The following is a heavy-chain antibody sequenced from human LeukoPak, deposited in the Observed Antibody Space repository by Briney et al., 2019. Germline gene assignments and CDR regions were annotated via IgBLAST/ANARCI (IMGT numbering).Heavy chain of an antibody. D-gene: IGHD6-13*01. V-gene: IGHV6-1*01. Sequence: SQTLSLTCAISGDSVSSNSATWNWIRQSPSRGLEWLGRTYYRSKWYNDYAVSVKGRININADTSKNQLSLHLTSVTPEDTAVYYCARGDSNRWHKFDHWGQGALVTVSS. J-gene: IGHJ4*02. CDR1: GDSVSSNSAT. CDR3: ARGDSNRWHKFDH. CDR2: TYYRSKWYN.